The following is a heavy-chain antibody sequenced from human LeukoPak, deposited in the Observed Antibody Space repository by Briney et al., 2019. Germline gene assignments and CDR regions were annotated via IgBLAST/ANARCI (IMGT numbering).Heavy chain of an antibody. V-gene: IGHV1-18*01. Sequence: ASVKVSCKASGYTFTSYGISWVRQAPGQGLEWTGWISAYNGNTNYAQKLQGRVTMTTDTSTSTAYMELRSLRSDDAAVYYCARVRSRKGDAFDIWGQGTMVTVSS. CDR2: ISAYNGNT. CDR1: GYTFTSYG. J-gene: IGHJ3*02. CDR3: ARVRSRKGDAFDI.